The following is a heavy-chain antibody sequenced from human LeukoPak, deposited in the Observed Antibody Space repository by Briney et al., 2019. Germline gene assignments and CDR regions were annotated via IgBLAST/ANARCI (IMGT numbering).Heavy chain of an antibody. Sequence: AGGSLRLSCAASGFTVSSNYMSWVRQAPGKGLEWVSVIYSGGSTYYADSVKGRFTISRDNSKNTLYLQMNSLRAEDTAVYYCVRDDSYYGSGTYNGMDVWGQGTTVTV. CDR1: GFTVSSNY. CDR3: VRDDSYYGSGTYNGMDV. CDR2: IYSGGST. J-gene: IGHJ6*02. D-gene: IGHD3-10*01. V-gene: IGHV3-53*01.